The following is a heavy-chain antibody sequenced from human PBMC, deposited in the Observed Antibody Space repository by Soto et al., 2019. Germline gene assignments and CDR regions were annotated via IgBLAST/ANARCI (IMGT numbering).Heavy chain of an antibody. D-gene: IGHD2-2*01. V-gene: IGHV2-5*02. CDR2: IYWDDDK. J-gene: IGHJ6*03. CDR3: AHTSRYCSSTSCYGYYYYMDV. CDR1: GFSLSTSGVG. Sequence: QITLKESGPTLVKPTQTLTLTCTFSGFSLSTSGVGVGWIRQPPGKALEWLALIYWDDDKRYSPSLKSRLTTTKDTSKNQVVLTMTNMDPVDTATYYCAHTSRYCSSTSCYGYYYYMDVWGKGTTVTVSS.